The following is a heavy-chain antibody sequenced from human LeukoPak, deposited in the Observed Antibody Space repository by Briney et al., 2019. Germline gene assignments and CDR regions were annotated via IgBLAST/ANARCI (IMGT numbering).Heavy chain of an antibody. J-gene: IGHJ5*02. Sequence: GGSLRLSCAASGFTFSSYWMNWARQAPGKGLEWVASINHNGNVNYYVDSVKGRFTISRDNAKNSLYLQMSNLRAEDTAVYYCARAQDTAMHQSWGQGTLVTVSS. CDR1: GFTFSSYW. CDR2: INHNGNVN. V-gene: IGHV3-7*03. CDR3: ARAQDTAMHQS. D-gene: IGHD5-18*01.